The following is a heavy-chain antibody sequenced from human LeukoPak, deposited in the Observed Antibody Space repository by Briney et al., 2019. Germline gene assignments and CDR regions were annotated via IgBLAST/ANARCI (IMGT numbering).Heavy chain of an antibody. CDR1: GFTFSDYY. CDR3: ARGTGTTAYFDY. D-gene: IGHD1-1*01. Sequence: GGSLRLSCEASGFTFSDYYMSWVRQAPGKGLEWVSYISGSSGYTKYADSVKGRFTISRDNAKNSLYLQVNCLRAEDTAVYYCARGTGTTAYFDYWGQGTPVTVSS. V-gene: IGHV3-11*06. CDR2: ISGSSGYT. J-gene: IGHJ4*02.